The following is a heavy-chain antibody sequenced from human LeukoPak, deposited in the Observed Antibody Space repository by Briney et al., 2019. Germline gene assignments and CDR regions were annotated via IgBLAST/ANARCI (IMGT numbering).Heavy chain of an antibody. Sequence: PGGSLRLSCAASGFTFSTYAMSWVRQAPGKGLEWVSIISGGGGTTYYADSVKGRFTISRDNSENTLHLQMNSLRGEDTAIYYCAKVYDSSCYAPDDHWGQGTLVTV. V-gene: IGHV3-23*01. CDR3: AKVYDSSCYAPDDH. J-gene: IGHJ4*02. D-gene: IGHD3-22*01. CDR2: ISGGGGTT. CDR1: GFTFSTYA.